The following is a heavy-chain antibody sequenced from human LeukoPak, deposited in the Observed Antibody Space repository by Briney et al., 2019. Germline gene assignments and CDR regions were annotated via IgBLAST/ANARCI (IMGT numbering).Heavy chain of an antibody. CDR3: VAPLGYCSSTSCYDFDH. CDR2: ISGSGGST. D-gene: IGHD2-2*01. J-gene: IGHJ4*02. CDR1: GFTFSNYW. V-gene: IGHV3-23*01. Sequence: GGSLRLSCAASGFTFSNYWMTWVRQAPGKGLEWVSAISGSGGSTYYADSVKGRFTISRDNSKNTLYLQINSLRPEDTAVYYCVAPLGYCSSTSCYDFDHWGQGTLVTVSS.